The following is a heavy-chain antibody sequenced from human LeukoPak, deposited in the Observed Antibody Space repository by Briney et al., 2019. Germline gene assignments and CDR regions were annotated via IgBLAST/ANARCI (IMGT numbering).Heavy chain of an antibody. CDR3: AKDQFVVDY. Sequence: QASETLSLTCAVSGGSISSTNWWSWVRQPPGKGLEWVSAISGSGGSTYYADSVKGRFTISRDNSKNTLYLQMNSLRAEDTAVYYCAKDQFVVDYWGQGTLVTVSS. J-gene: IGHJ4*02. CDR2: ISGSGGST. D-gene: IGHD2-21*01. V-gene: IGHV3-23*01. CDR1: GGSISSTN.